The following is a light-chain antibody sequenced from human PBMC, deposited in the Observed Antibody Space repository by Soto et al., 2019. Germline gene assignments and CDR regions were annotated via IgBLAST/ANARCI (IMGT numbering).Light chain of an antibody. CDR1: QSVLFNSNNKNY. Sequence: DIVMTQSPDYLSVSLGETATINCKSSQSVLFNSNNKNYLAWYQQKAGQSPRLLLYWASAREVGVPDRFSGSGSGMDFTLTITSLQAEDVAVYYCQQYYTTPLTFGGGTKVELK. J-gene: IGKJ4*01. CDR3: QQYYTTPLT. V-gene: IGKV4-1*01. CDR2: WAS.